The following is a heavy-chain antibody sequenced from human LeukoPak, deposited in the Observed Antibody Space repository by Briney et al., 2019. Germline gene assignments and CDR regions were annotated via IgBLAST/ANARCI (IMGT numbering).Heavy chain of an antibody. CDR2: INQIESER. CDR3: ARAPESFCSGGTCRYYFHS. D-gene: IGHD2-15*01. V-gene: IGHV3-7*03. CDR1: GFTFSSYW. Sequence: GGSLRLSCAASGFTFSSYWMSWVRQAPGKGLEWVANINQIESERYYVDFVKGRFTISRDNAKNSLYLQMNNLRAEDTAVYYCARAPESFCSGGTCRYYFHSWGQGTLVTVSS. J-gene: IGHJ4*02.